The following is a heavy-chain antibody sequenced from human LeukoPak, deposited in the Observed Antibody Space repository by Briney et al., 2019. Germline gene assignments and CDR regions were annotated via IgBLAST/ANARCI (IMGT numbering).Heavy chain of an antibody. V-gene: IGHV4-39*07. CDR1: GASISTSSYY. CDR2: IYYSGST. CDR3: ARRYNWNDRWD. D-gene: IGHD1-1*01. J-gene: IGHJ4*02. Sequence: PSETLSLTCTVSGASISTSSYYWGWIRQPPGKGLEWIGSIYYSGSTYYNPSLKSRVTISVDTSKNQFSLRLSSVTAADTAFYYCARRYNWNDRWDWGQGTRSPSPQ.